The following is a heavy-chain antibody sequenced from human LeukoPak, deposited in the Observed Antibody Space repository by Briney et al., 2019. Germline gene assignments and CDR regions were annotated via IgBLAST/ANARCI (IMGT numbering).Heavy chain of an antibody. CDR2: IYHSGST. V-gene: IGHV4-38-2*02. J-gene: IGHJ5*02. CDR1: GYSISSGYY. D-gene: IGHD5-12*01. Sequence: PSETLSLTCTVSGYSISSGYYWGWIRQPPGKGLEWIGNIYHSGSTDDNPSLKSRVTMSVDTSKNQFSLKLSSVTAADTAVYYCARDIVATKYNWFDPWGQGTLVTVSS. CDR3: ARDIVATKYNWFDP.